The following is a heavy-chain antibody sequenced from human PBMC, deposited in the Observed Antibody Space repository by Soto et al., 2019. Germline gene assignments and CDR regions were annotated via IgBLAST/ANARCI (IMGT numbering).Heavy chain of an antibody. V-gene: IGHV1-69*12. CDR3: ARHVPAAGYYYGMDV. CDR1: GGTFSSYA. Sequence: QVQLVQSGAEVKKPGSSVKVSCKASGGTFSSYAISWVRQAPGQGLEWMGGIIPIFGTANYAQKLQGRVTITADESTSTAYMALSSLRSEDTAVYYCARHVPAAGYYYGMDVWGQGTTVTVSS. J-gene: IGHJ6*02. D-gene: IGHD2-2*01. CDR2: IIPIFGTA.